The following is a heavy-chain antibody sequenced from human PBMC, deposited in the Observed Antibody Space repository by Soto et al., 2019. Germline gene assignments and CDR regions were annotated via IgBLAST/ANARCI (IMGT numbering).Heavy chain of an antibody. CDR3: AKDDGAGFKS. V-gene: IGHV1-69*04. CDR1: GGDLSNSG. CDR2: IFPLLAMV. Sequence: QVNLVQSGTEMKKPGSSVMVSCKVSGGDLSNSGISWVRQAPGQGLEWMGGIFPLLAMVDYSQKFEGRVTITADEPTNTAYMDLGSPRSEDTAVYYCAKDDGAGFKSWGQGSLVIVSS. J-gene: IGHJ4*02. D-gene: IGHD1-26*01.